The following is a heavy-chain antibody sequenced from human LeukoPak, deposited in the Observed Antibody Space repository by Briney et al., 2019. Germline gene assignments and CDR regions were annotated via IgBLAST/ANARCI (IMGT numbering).Heavy chain of an antibody. D-gene: IGHD3-16*01. Sequence: SGTLSLTCIVSRGSISSGSYYWSWIRQPPGKGLEWIGYINHSGSSYYNPSLKSRVAISVDRSKNQFSLNLRSATAADSAVYYCATLSDEGGYYFDLWGQGTLVAVSS. CDR3: ATLSDEGGYYFDL. J-gene: IGHJ4*02. CDR1: RGSISSGSYY. CDR2: INHSGSS. V-gene: IGHV4-30-2*01.